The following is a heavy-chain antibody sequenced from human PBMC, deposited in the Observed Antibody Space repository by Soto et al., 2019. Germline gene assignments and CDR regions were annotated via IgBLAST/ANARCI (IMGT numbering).Heavy chain of an antibody. J-gene: IGHJ2*01. CDR3: ARGADYGGKLYWYFDL. CDR1: GFTVSSNS. Sequence: EVQLVESGGGLIQPGGSLRLSCAASGFTVSSNSMSWVRQAPGKGLERVSVIYSGGTTYYADSVKGRFTISRDNSKNTLYLQMNSLRVEDTAVYYCARGADYGGKLYWYFDLWGRGTLVTVSS. CDR2: IYSGGTT. V-gene: IGHV3-53*01. D-gene: IGHD4-17*01.